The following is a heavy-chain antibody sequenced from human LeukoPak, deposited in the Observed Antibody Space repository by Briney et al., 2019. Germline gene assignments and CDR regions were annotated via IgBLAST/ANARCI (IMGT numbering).Heavy chain of an antibody. CDR3: ARSGGLQKFDY. CDR2: ISYDGNTI. D-gene: IGHD4-11*01. CDR1: EFTFSNYA. Sequence: GRSLRLSCAASEFTFSNYALHWVRQAPGKGLQWVAVISYDGNTIHYADSVKGRFIISRDTSKNTLYLQMNSLRAEDTAVYYCARSGGLQKFDYWGQGTLVTVSS. V-gene: IGHV3-30-3*01. J-gene: IGHJ4*02.